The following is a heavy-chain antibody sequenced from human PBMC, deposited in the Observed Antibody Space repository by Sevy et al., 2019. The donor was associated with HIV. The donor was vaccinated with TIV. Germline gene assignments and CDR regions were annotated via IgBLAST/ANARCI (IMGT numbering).Heavy chain of an antibody. Sequence: GGSLRLSCTASALTFSSYVMSWVRQAPGKGLEWVSTISASGGSTYYADSVKGRFTISRDNSNKKVYLQMNSLTAEDMAVYYCAKGEFSGYDFGSWGQGTLVTVSS. CDR2: ISASGGST. J-gene: IGHJ5*01. CDR3: AKGEFSGYDFGS. D-gene: IGHD5-12*01. V-gene: IGHV3-23*01. CDR1: ALTFSSYV.